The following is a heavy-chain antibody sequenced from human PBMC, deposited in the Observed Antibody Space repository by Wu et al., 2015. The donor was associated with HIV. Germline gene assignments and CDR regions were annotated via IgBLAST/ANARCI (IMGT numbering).Heavy chain of an antibody. V-gene: IGHV1-8*01. CDR1: GYTFSKYD. J-gene: IGHJ6*02. Sequence: QVQLVQSGAEVKEPGASVKVSCKASGYTFSKYDINWVRQATGQGLEWMGWMNPNSGDTGYAQKFQGRVTMTRDSSKSTAYMELSSLRSEDTAVYYCAVVSRWAHYGLDVWGQGTTVTVSS. CDR3: AVVSRWAHYGLDV. CDR2: MNPNSGDT. D-gene: IGHD2-15*01.